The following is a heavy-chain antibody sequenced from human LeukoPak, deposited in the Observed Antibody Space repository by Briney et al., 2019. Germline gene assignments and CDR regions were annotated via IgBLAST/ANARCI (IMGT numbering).Heavy chain of an antibody. Sequence: TSETLSLTCTVSGGSISSYYWSWIRQPAGKGLEWIGRIYTSGSTNCNPSLKSRVTMSVDTSKNQFSLKLSSVTAADTAVYYCARDILSEDGGNSDYWGQGTLVTVSS. CDR1: GGSISSYY. J-gene: IGHJ4*02. CDR2: IYTSGST. V-gene: IGHV4-4*07. D-gene: IGHD4-23*01. CDR3: ARDILSEDGGNSDY.